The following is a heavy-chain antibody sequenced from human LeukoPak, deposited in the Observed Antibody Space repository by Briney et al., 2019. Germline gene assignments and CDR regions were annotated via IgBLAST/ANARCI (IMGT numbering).Heavy chain of an antibody. CDR2: IFYSGSS. J-gene: IGHJ4*02. D-gene: IGHD3-16*02. V-gene: IGHV4-39*01. CDR1: GGSISSSNYY. CDR3: ARHLRLGELSFYY. Sequence: SETLSLTCTVSGGSISSSNYYWGWIRQPPEKGLEWIGNIFYSGSSYYNPPLKSRVTISVDTSKNQFSLKLSSVTAADTAVYYCARHLRLGELSFYYWGQGTLVTVSS.